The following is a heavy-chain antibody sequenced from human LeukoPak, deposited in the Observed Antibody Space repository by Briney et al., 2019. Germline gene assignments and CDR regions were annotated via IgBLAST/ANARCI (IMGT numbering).Heavy chain of an antibody. Sequence: GASVKVSCKASGGTFSSYAISWVRQAPGQGLEWMGGIIPIFGTANYAQKFQGRVTMVRDMSTSTVYMELSSLRSEDTAVYYCARSFHCGGDCHSPNDYWGQGTLVTVSS. CDR2: IIPIFGTA. J-gene: IGHJ4*02. CDR1: GGTFSSYA. V-gene: IGHV1-69*05. D-gene: IGHD2-21*02. CDR3: ARSFHCGGDCHSPNDY.